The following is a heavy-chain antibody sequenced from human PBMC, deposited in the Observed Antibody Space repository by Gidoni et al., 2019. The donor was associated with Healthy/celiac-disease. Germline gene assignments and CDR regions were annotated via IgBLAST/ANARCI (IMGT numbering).Heavy chain of an antibody. J-gene: IGHJ6*03. V-gene: IGHV4-34*01. CDR2: INHSGST. D-gene: IGHD3-22*01. Sequence: QVQLQPWGAGLLKPSETLSLTCAVYGGSFSGYYWSWIRPPPGKGLEWIGEINHSGSTNYNPSLKSRVTISVDTSKNQFSLKLSSVTAADTAVYYCARGDIGKYYDSSGYYPRKSYYYYYYMDVWGKGTTVTVSS. CDR1: GGSFSGYY. CDR3: ARGDIGKYYDSSGYYPRKSYYYYYYMDV.